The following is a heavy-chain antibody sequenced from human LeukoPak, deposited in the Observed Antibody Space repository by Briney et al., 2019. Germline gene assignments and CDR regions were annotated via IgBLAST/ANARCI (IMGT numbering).Heavy chain of an antibody. CDR3: ARGPGPGRGYSYGYGMRNGFDY. V-gene: IGHV4-34*01. J-gene: IGHJ4*02. CDR1: GGSFSGYY. CDR2: INHSGST. Sequence: SETLSLTCAVYGGSFSGYYWSWIRQPPGKGLEWIGEINHSGSTNYNPSPKSRVTISVDTSKNQFSLKLSSVTAADTAVYYCARGPGPGRGYSYGYGMRNGFDYWGQGTLVTVSS. D-gene: IGHD5-18*01.